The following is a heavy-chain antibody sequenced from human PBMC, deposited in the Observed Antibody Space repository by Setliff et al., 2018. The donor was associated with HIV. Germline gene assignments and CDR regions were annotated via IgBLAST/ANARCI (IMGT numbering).Heavy chain of an antibody. Sequence: LSLTCAVSNYSISSGYYWGWIRQSPGKGLEWIGSMYHSGSTYSNPSLKSRVTMSIDTSKNQLSLKLRSVTAADTAVYYCASGYNYAYSDYWGQGTLVTVSS. CDR1: NYSISSGYY. CDR2: MYHSGST. CDR3: ASGYNYAYSDY. J-gene: IGHJ4*02. V-gene: IGHV4-38-2*01. D-gene: IGHD5-18*01.